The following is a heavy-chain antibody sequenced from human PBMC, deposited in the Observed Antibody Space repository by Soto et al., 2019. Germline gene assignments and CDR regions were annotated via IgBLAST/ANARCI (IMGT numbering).Heavy chain of an antibody. D-gene: IGHD2-2*01. CDR2: IYYSGST. V-gene: IGHV4-59*08. CDR3: ARRSGIVGVPAAKNWYFDL. Sequence: QVQLQESGPGLVKPSETLSLTCTVSGGSISSYYWSWIRQPPGKGLEWIGYIYYSGSTNYNPSLKSRVTIPVATSKNQFSLKLSSVTAADTAVYYCARRSGIVGVPAAKNWYFDLWGRGTLVTVSS. J-gene: IGHJ2*01. CDR1: GGSISSYY.